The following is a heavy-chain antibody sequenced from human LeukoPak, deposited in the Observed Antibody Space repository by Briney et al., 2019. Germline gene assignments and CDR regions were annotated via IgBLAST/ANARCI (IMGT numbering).Heavy chain of an antibody. J-gene: IGHJ4*02. V-gene: IGHV3-21*01. Sequence: VGSLRLSCAASGFTFSSYSMDWVRQAPGKGLEWVSSISSSSSYIYYADSVKGRFTISRDNAKNSLYLQMNSLRAEDTAVYYCARGEDYGDDTGDYWGQGTLVTVSS. D-gene: IGHD4-17*01. CDR1: GFTFSSYS. CDR2: ISSSSSYI. CDR3: ARGEDYGDDTGDY.